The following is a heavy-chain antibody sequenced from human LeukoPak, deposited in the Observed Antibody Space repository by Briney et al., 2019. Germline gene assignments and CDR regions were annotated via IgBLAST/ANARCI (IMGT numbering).Heavy chain of an antibody. CDR1: GFTFSSYS. CDR3: ARETSRPDCYDSSRYFDL. Sequence: PGGSLRLSCAASGFTFSSYSMNWVRQAPGKGLEWVSSISSSSSYIYYADSVKGRFTISRDNAKNSLYLQMNSLRAEDTAVYYCARETSRPDCYDSSRYFDLWGRGTLVTVSS. D-gene: IGHD3-22*01. CDR2: ISSSSSYI. J-gene: IGHJ2*01. V-gene: IGHV3-21*01.